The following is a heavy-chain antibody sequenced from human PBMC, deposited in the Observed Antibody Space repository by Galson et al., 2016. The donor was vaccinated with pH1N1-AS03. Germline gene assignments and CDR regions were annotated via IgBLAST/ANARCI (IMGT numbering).Heavy chain of an antibody. CDR2: IIPMLGRG. J-gene: IGHJ4*02. Sequence: SVKVSCKASGGTFSTNGFTWVRQAPGQGLEWMGRIIPMLGRGNYAQKFQGRVTIIADISTSTTYMELSNLTSEDTAIYYCARERDSSSSSIFLYWGQGTQVTVSS. D-gene: IGHD6-6*01. V-gene: IGHV1-69*04. CDR1: GGTFSTNG. CDR3: ARERDSSSSSIFLY.